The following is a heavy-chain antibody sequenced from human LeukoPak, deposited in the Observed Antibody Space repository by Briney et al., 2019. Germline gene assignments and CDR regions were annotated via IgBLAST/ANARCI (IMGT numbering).Heavy chain of an antibody. D-gene: IGHD1-26*01. J-gene: IGHJ4*02. CDR3: ARDKVVGATKFDF. V-gene: IGHV3-7*01. CDR2: IKQDGGEQ. Sequence: PGGSLRLSCSASGFTFSTYWMSWVRQAPGKGLEWVANIKQDGGEQNYVDSVKGRFTISRDNAKNSLYLQMNSLRAEDTAVYYCARDKVVGATKFDFWGQGSLVTVSS. CDR1: GFTFSTYW.